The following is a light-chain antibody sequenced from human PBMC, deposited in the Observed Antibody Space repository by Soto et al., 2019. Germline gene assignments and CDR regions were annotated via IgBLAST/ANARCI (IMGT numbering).Light chain of an antibody. Sequence: QSALTQPPSVSEAPGQRVTISCTGSSSNIGAGYEAHWYQQVPGTAPKLLIYENNNRPSGVPDRFSGSKSGTSASLAITGLQAEDEAEYYCQSYDSNLSGYVFGTRTKVTVL. CDR3: QSYDSNLSGYV. V-gene: IGLV1-40*01. CDR2: ENN. J-gene: IGLJ1*01. CDR1: SSNIGAGYE.